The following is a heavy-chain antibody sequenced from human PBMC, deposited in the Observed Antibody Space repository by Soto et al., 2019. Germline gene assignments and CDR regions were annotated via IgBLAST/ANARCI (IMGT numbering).Heavy chain of an antibody. CDR1: GFTFSSYA. CDR3: AKSGNYDTLTGYSTMRAFDP. CDR2: ISGSGGST. V-gene: IGHV3-23*01. D-gene: IGHD3-9*01. J-gene: IGHJ5*02. Sequence: EVQLLESGGGLVQPGGSLRLSCAASGFTFSSYAMSWVRQAPGKGLEWVSAISGSGGSTYYADSVKGRFTISRDNSKNTLYLQMNSLRAEDTAVYYCAKSGNYDTLTGYSTMRAFDPWGQGTLVTVSS.